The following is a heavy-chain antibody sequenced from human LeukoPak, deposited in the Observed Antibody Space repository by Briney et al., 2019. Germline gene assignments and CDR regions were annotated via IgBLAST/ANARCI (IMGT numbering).Heavy chain of an antibody. CDR3: ARAPNPAIWFGESPYYYYYYYMDV. Sequence: GGTLRLSCAASGFTFSSYAMHWVRQAPGKGLEWVAVISYDGSNKYDADSVKGRFTISRDNSKNTLYLQMNSLRAEDTAVYYCARAPNPAIWFGESPYYYYYYYMDVWGKGTTVTVSS. V-gene: IGHV3-30*04. D-gene: IGHD3-10*01. J-gene: IGHJ6*03. CDR2: ISYDGSNK. CDR1: GFTFSSYA.